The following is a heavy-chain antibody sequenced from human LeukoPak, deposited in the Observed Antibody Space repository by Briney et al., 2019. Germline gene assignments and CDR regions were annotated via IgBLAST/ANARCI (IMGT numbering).Heavy chain of an antibody. CDR3: AREAGDSGSPGDY. J-gene: IGHJ4*02. D-gene: IGHD1-26*01. CDR2: IYTSGST. CDR1: GGSISSGSYY. Sequence: SETLSLTCTVSGGSISSGSYYWSWIRHPAWKGLEWIGRIYTSGSTNYNPSLKGRVTISVDTSKNQFSLKLSSVTAADTAVYYCAREAGDSGSPGDYWGQGTLVTVSS. V-gene: IGHV4-61*02.